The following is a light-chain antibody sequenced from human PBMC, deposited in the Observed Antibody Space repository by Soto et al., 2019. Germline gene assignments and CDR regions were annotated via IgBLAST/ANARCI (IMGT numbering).Light chain of an antibody. CDR3: QQYGNSPT. Sequence: EIVLTQSPGTLSLSPGERATLSCRASQSVSNNYLAWYQQKPGQTPRRLIYGASNRATGIPDRFSGSGSGTDFPLTISRLEPEDFAVYYCQQYGNSPTFGEGTRLEIK. CDR1: QSVSNNY. V-gene: IGKV3-20*01. J-gene: IGKJ5*01. CDR2: GAS.